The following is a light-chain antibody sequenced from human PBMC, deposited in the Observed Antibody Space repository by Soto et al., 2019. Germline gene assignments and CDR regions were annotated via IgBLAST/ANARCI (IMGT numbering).Light chain of an antibody. CDR3: QQSYSTPLT. V-gene: IGKV1-39*01. CDR2: GVS. Sequence: DIQMTQSPSSLSASVGDRVTITCRASQTISNYLNWYQQKPGKAPKLLIYGVSTLQSGVPSRFSGSGSGTDFTLTISSVQLEDFAAYYCQQSYSTPLTFGGGTKVESK. J-gene: IGKJ4*01. CDR1: QTISNY.